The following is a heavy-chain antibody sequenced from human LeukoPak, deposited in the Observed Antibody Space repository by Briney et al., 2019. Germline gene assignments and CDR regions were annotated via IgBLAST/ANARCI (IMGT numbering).Heavy chain of an antibody. D-gene: IGHD1-26*01. J-gene: IGHJ3*02. CDR3: AGEEVGTVSAFNI. CDR2: ISSRGDTI. V-gene: IGHV3-11*01. CDR1: GFTFSDYY. Sequence: GGPLRLACTASGFTFSDYYMSWIRQAPGKGLEWIAYISSRGDTIYYADSVKGRFTISRDSAMNSIYLQMNRLKVEDTALYYCAGEEVGTVSAFNIWGRGTTVTVSS.